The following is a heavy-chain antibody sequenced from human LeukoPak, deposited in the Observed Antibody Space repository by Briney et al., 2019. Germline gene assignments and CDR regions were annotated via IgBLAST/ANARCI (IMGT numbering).Heavy chain of an antibody. V-gene: IGHV3-74*01. CDR2: INNDESHT. Sequence: PGGSLRLSCAASGFTFSSYWMHWVRQAPGKGLVWVSRINNDESHTNYADSMKGRFTISRDNAKNSLYLQMNSLRAEDTAVYFCARGGSSGRFDYWGQGTLVTVSS. CDR1: GFTFSSYW. J-gene: IGHJ4*02. D-gene: IGHD6-19*01. CDR3: ARGGSSGRFDY.